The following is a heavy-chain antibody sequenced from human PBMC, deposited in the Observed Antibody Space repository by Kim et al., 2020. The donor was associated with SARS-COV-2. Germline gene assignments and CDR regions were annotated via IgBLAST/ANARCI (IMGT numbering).Heavy chain of an antibody. CDR1: GFDFSVYS. D-gene: IGHD5-18*01. V-gene: IGHV3-7*01. CDR2: IKQDGTES. CDR3: ATSYDGKEVPFNG. Sequence: GGSLRLSCAASGFDFSVYSMSWVRQAPGKGLEWVANIKQDGTESYYVDSLKGRVTISRDNARKAVYLQMNSLRVEDTALYYCATSYDGKEVPFNGWGPGT. J-gene: IGHJ4*02.